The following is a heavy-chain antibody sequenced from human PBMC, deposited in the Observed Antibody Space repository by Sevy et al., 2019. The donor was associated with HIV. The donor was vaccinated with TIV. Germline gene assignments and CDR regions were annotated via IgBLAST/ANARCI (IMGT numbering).Heavy chain of an antibody. Sequence: SETLSLTCTVSGGSISSGGYYWSWIRQHPGKGLEWIGYIYYSGSTYYHPSLKSRVTISVDTSKNQFSLKLSSVTAADTAVYYCARYRRGGGSFVHAFDIWGQGTMVTVSS. V-gene: IGHV4-31*03. CDR1: GGSISSGGYY. J-gene: IGHJ3*02. D-gene: IGHD1-26*01. CDR2: IYYSGST. CDR3: ARYRRGGGSFVHAFDI.